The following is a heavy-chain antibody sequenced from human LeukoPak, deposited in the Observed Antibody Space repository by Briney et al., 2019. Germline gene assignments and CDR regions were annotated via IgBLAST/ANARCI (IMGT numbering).Heavy chain of an antibody. Sequence: GGSLRLSCAASGLTFSSYSMNWVRQAPGKGLEWVSSISSSSSYIYYADSVKGRFTISRDNAKNSLYLQMNSLRAEDTAVYYCARGTSSSSSHFDYWGQGTLVTVSS. CDR3: ARGTSSSSSHFDY. CDR2: ISSSSSYI. V-gene: IGHV3-21*01. CDR1: GLTFSSYS. D-gene: IGHD6-6*01. J-gene: IGHJ4*02.